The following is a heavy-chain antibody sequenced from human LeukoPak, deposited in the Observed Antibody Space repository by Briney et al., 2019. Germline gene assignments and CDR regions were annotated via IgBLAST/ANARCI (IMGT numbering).Heavy chain of an antibody. Sequence: SVKVSCKASGGTFSSYAISGVRQAPGQGLECMGRIIPIFGTANYAQKFQGRVTITTDESTSTAYMELSSLRSEDTAVYYCAGLAAGTTTVRYYDYYMDVSGKGTPVTVSS. V-gene: IGHV1-69*05. D-gene: IGHD6-13*01. CDR1: GGTFSSYA. CDR3: AGLAAGTTTVRYYDYYMDV. CDR2: IIPIFGTA. J-gene: IGHJ6*03.